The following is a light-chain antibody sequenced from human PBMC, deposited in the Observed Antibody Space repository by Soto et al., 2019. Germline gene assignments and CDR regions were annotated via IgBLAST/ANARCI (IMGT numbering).Light chain of an antibody. Sequence: EIVLTQSPATLSLSPGERATLSCRASQSVSSYLAWYQQKPGQAPRLLIYDASNRATGIPARFSASGSGTNFTHTISRLEPEDFAVYYCQQRSHWPVTFGQGTKVEIK. CDR2: DAS. J-gene: IGKJ1*01. CDR3: QQRSHWPVT. CDR1: QSVSSY. V-gene: IGKV3-11*01.